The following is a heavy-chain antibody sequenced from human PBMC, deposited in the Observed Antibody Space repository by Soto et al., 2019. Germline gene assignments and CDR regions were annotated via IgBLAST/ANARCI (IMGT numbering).Heavy chain of an antibody. CDR2: FSGSGGST. Sequence: EVQLLESGGGLVQPGGSLRLSCADSGFTFSTYAMSWVRQAPGKGLEWVSAFSGSGGSTYYADSVKGRFTISRDNSKNTLDLQMNSLRAEDTAVDYCATCPSSSWSSQFDYWGQGTLVTVSS. D-gene: IGHD6-13*01. J-gene: IGHJ4*02. CDR3: ATCPSSSWSSQFDY. V-gene: IGHV3-23*01. CDR1: GFTFSTYA.